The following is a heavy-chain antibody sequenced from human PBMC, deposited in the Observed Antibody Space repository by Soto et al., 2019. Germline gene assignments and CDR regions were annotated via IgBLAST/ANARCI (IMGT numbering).Heavy chain of an antibody. J-gene: IGHJ6*03. V-gene: IGHV5-51*01. CDR3: ARHYLSNYDYYYMDV. CDR1: GYSFTSYW. D-gene: IGHD3-16*02. CDR2: IYPGDSDT. Sequence: GESLKISCKGSGYSFTSYWIGWVRQMPGKGLEWMGIIYPGDSDTRYSPSFQGQVTISADKSISTAYLQWSSLKASDTAMYYCARHYLSNYDYYYMDVWGKGTTVTVSS.